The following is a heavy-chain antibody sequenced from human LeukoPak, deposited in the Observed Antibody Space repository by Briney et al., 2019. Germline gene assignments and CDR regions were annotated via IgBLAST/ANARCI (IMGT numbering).Heavy chain of an antibody. D-gene: IGHD2-2*02. CDR3: ASRGPYQLLYRFDY. CDR2: IYRGGST. Sequence: GGSLRLSCAAPGFTVSSNYMSWVRQAPGKGLEWVSVIYRGGSTYYADSVKGRFTISRDNSKNTLYLQMNSLRAEDTAVYYCASRGPYQLLYRFDYWGQGTLVTVSS. J-gene: IGHJ4*02. CDR1: GFTVSSNY. V-gene: IGHV3-53*05.